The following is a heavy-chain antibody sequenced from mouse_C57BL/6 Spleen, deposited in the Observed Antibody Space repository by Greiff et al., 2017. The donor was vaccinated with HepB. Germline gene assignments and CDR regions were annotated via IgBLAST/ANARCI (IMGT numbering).Heavy chain of an antibody. CDR2: IDPKSGGT. CDR1: GYTFTSYW. V-gene: IGHV1-72*01. CDR3: ARDDYDGVAY. D-gene: IGHD2-4*01. Sequence: QCQLRQPGAGLVKPGASGKLSCKASGYTFTSYWMHWVKQRPGRGLELIGRIDPKSGGTKYNEKFKSKATLTVDKPSSTAYMQLSSLTSEDSAVYYCARDDYDGVAYWGQGTLVTVSA. J-gene: IGHJ3*01.